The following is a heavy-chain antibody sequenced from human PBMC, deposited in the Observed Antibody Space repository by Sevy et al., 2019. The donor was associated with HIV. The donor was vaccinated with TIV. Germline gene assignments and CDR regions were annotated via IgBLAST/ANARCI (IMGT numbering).Heavy chain of an antibody. CDR2: ISGSGGNT. D-gene: IGHD4-17*01. Sequence: GGSLRLSCAASGFTFNTYAMTWDRQAPGKGLEWVSSISGSGGNTYYALSVKGRFTISRDNSKNTLYLRMNSLRAEDTAVYYRAKDDLYGDYRIDYWGQGTLVTVSS. V-gene: IGHV3-23*01. CDR1: GFTFNTYA. CDR3: AKDDLYGDYRIDY. J-gene: IGHJ4*02.